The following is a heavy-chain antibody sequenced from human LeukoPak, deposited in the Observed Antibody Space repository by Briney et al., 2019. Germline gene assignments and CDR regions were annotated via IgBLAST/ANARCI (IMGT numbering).Heavy chain of an antibody. V-gene: IGHV3-9*01. CDR3: ARVEGYYDILPGYPDY. D-gene: IGHD3-9*01. CDR2: ISWNSGSI. J-gene: IGHJ4*02. CDR1: GFTFDDYA. Sequence: GGSLRLSCAASGFTFDDYAMHWVRQAPGKGLEWVSCISWNSGSIGYADSVKGRFTISRDNAKNSLYLQMNSLRAEDTAVYYCARVEGYYDILPGYPDYWGQGPLVTVSS.